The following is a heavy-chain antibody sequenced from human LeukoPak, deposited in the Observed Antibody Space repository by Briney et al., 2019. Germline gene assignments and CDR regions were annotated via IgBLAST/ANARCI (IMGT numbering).Heavy chain of an antibody. Sequence: GESLKISCQGSGYTFTNYWIGWVRQTPGEGLEWMGSVHPRDSDTRYSSAFQGQVTISSDKSTTTAFLQWGSLKASDTAIYYCARLSDPATILAPWGLGTLVVVSS. V-gene: IGHV5-51*01. CDR1: GYTFTNYW. CDR2: VHPRDSDT. J-gene: IGHJ5*02. D-gene: IGHD5-12*01. CDR3: ARLSDPATILAP.